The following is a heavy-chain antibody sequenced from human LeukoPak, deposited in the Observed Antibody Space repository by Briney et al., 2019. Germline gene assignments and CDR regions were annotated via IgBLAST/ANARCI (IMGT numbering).Heavy chain of an antibody. Sequence: GGSLRLSCAASGFTFSSYGMHWVRQAPGKGLEWVTVISYDGSTKYYVDSVKGRFTISRDNSKKTLYLQMNSLRAEDTAVYYCAKDLEYSNSFPNYYGMDVWGQGTTVTVSS. CDR1: GFTFSSYG. CDR3: AKDLEYSNSFPNYYGMDV. CDR2: ISYDGSTK. D-gene: IGHD6-6*01. J-gene: IGHJ6*02. V-gene: IGHV3-30*18.